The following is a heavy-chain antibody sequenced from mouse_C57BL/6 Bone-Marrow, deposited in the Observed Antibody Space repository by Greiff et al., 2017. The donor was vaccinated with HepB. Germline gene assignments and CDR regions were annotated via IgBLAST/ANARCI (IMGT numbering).Heavy chain of an antibody. V-gene: IGHV1-18*01. D-gene: IGHD1-1*01. J-gene: IGHJ2*01. CDR3: ARCPYYYGSSSDYFDY. CDR2: INPNNGGT. CDR1: GYTFTDYN. Sequence: VQLQQSGPELVKPGASVKIPCKASGYTFTDYNMDWVKQSHGKSLEWIGDINPNNGGTIYNQKFKGKATLTVDKSSSTAYMELRSLTSEDTAVYYCARCPYYYGSSSDYFDYWGQGTTLTVSS.